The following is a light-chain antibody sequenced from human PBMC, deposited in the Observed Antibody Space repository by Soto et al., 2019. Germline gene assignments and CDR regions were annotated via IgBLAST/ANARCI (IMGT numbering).Light chain of an antibody. V-gene: IGKV3-20*01. J-gene: IGKJ2*03. CDR3: QQYETARSS. Sequence: EIVLTQSPDTLSLSPGERATLSCRASPGVNANYLAWYQQRPGQAPSLLIFDISRIATGGPDRFSGSGSGTDSTLTINGAEPEDFALYYCQQYETARSSFGQGTKVEIK. CDR2: DIS. CDR1: PGVNANY.